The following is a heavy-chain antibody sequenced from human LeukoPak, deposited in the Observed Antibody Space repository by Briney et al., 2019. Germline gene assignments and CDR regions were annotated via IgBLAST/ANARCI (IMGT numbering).Heavy chain of an antibody. CDR1: GFTFSSYS. V-gene: IGHV4-34*01. CDR2: INHSGST. J-gene: IGHJ6*02. CDR3: ARMAWLGMDV. D-gene: IGHD5-12*01. Sequence: GSLRLSCAASGFTFSSYSMNWIRQPPGKGLEWIGEINHSGSTNYNPSLKSRVTISVDTSKNQFSLKLSSVTAADTAVYYCARMAWLGMDVWGQGTTVTVSS.